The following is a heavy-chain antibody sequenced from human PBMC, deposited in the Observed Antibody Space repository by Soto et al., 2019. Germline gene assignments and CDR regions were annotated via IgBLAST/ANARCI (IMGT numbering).Heavy chain of an antibody. CDR1: GYTFTSYC. Sequence: ASVNVSFKASGYTFTSYCISWVRQAPGQGLEWMGWISAYNGNTNYAQKLQGRVTMTTDTSTSTAYMELSSLRSEDTAVYYCARNDYCSSTSCQLYRYYFDYWGQGTLVTVSS. V-gene: IGHV1-18*01. J-gene: IGHJ4*02. CDR2: ISAYNGNT. CDR3: ARNDYCSSTSCQLYRYYFDY. D-gene: IGHD2-2*01.